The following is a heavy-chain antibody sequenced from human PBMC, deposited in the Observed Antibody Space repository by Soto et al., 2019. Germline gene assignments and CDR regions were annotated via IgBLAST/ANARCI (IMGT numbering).Heavy chain of an antibody. J-gene: IGHJ3*02. CDR1: GGTFSSYA. CDR2: IIPIFGTA. D-gene: IGHD3-22*01. CDR3: ARDRTRYSGYYSYRWSQDAFDI. Sequence: GASVKVSCKASGGTFSSYAISWVRQAPGQGLEWMGGIIPIFGTANYAQKFQGRVTITADESTSTAYMELSSLRSEDTAVYYCARDRTRYSGYYSYRWSQDAFDIWGQGTMVTVSS. V-gene: IGHV1-69*13.